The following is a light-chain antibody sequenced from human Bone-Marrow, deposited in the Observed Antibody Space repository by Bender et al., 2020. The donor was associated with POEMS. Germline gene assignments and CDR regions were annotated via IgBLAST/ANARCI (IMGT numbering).Light chain of an antibody. J-gene: IGLJ3*02. V-gene: IGLV2-14*03. Sequence: QSALTQPASVSGSPGQSITISCTGTSSDIGGYNYVSWYQQHPGKAPKLLIYDVSHRPSGVSHRFSGSKSGNTASLTISGLQAEDEADYYCAAWDAGLSGGVFGGGTKLTVL. CDR3: AAWDAGLSGGV. CDR2: DVS. CDR1: SSDIGGYNY.